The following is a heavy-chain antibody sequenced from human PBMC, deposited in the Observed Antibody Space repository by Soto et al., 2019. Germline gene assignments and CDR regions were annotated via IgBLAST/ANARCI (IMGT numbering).Heavy chain of an antibody. J-gene: IGHJ4*02. CDR2: ISYDGSNK. CDR3: AKTEGFEMAPGY. CDR1: GFTFSSYG. V-gene: IGHV3-30*18. Sequence: QVQLVESGGGVVQPGRSLRLSCAASGFTFSSYGMHWVRQAPGKELEWVAVISYDGSNKYYADSVKGRFTISRDNSKNTLYLQMNSLRAEDTAVYYCAKTEGFEMAPGYWGQGTLVTVSS.